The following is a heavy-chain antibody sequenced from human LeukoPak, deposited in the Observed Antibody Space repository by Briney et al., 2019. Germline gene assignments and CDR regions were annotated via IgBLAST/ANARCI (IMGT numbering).Heavy chain of an antibody. Sequence: SETLSLTCTVSGGSISSYYWSWIRQPAGKGLEWIGRIYTSGSTHYKSSLKSRVSMSVDTSKNQFSLKLSSVTAADTAVYYCARGKGSYGMDVWGQGTTVTVSS. CDR3: ARGKGSYGMDV. CDR2: IYTSGST. V-gene: IGHV4-4*07. J-gene: IGHJ6*02. CDR1: GGSISSYY.